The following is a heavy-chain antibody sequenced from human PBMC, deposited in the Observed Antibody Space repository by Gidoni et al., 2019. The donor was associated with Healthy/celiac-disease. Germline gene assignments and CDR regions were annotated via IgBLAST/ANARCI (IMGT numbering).Heavy chain of an antibody. J-gene: IGHJ4*02. CDR3: ARGKFIFDY. CDR2: IKQDGSEK. Sequence: EVQLVESGGDLVQPGGSLRLSCAASGFIFDNYWMSWVRQAPGKGLEWVANIKQDGSEKYYVDSVKGRFTISRDNAKNSLYLQMNSLRAEDTAVYYCARGKFIFDYWGQGTLVTVSS. CDR1: GFIFDNYW. V-gene: IGHV3-7*03.